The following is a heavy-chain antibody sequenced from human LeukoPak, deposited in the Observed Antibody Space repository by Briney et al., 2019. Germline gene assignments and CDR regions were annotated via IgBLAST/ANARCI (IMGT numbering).Heavy chain of an antibody. V-gene: IGHV4-34*01. CDR3: ARKSILTAGRKPYDY. Sequence: SETLSLTCAVFGGSFSGYYWSWIRQPPGKGLEWIGEIDHSGRTNSKSSLKSRVTISVDTYKNQFSLRLSSVTAADTAVYYCARKSILTAGRKPYDYWDQGTLVTVSS. D-gene: IGHD6-13*01. CDR1: GGSFSGYY. CDR2: IDHSGRT. J-gene: IGHJ4*02.